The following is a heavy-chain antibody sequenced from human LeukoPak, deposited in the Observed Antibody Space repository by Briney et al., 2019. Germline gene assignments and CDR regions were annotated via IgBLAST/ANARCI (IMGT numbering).Heavy chain of an antibody. CDR2: INPNSGGT. J-gene: IGHJ3*02. Sequence: GPSVKVSCKASGYTFTGYYMHWVRQAPGQGLEWMGWINPNSGGTNYAQKFQGRVTMTRDTSISTAYMELSRLRSDDTAVYYCAREVPTYCGGDCYLNHDAFDIWGQGTMVTVSS. D-gene: IGHD2-21*01. CDR3: AREVPTYCGGDCYLNHDAFDI. V-gene: IGHV1-2*02. CDR1: GYTFTGYY.